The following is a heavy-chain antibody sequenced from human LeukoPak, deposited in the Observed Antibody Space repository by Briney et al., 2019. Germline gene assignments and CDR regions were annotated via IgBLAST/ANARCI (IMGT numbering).Heavy chain of an antibody. J-gene: IGHJ4*02. V-gene: IGHV4-39*07. CDR3: ASFAVAGTD. Sequence: PSETLSLTCTVSGGSISSSSYFWGWIRQPPGKGLQWIGSLYYSGSTYYNPSLKSRVTISVDTSKNQFSLKLSSVTAADTAVYYCASFAVAGTDWGQGTLVTVSS. CDR2: LYYSGST. D-gene: IGHD6-19*01. CDR1: GGSISSSSYF.